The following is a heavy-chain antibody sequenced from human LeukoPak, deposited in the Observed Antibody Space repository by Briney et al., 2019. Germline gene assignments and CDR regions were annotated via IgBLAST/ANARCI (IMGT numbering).Heavy chain of an antibody. CDR1: GFTFSSYE. V-gene: IGHV3-48*03. D-gene: IGHD3-22*01. CDR2: ISSSGGTI. J-gene: IGHJ6*02. Sequence: PGGSLRLSCAASGFTFSSYEMNWVRQAPGKGLEWVSYISSSGGTIYYADSVKGRFTISRDNAKNSLYLQMNSLRAEDTAVYYCARDYYDSSGYYLPPYGMDVWGQGTTVTVSS. CDR3: ARDYYDSSGYYLPPYGMDV.